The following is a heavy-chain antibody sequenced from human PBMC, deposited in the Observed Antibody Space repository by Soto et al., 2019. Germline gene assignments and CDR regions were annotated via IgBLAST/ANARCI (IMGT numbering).Heavy chain of an antibody. CDR3: ARVPSDYDFWSGYSPPSMDV. V-gene: IGHV1-8*01. Sequence: ASVKVSCKASGYTFTSYNINWVRQATGQGLEWMGWMNPNSGNTGYAQKFQGRVTMTRNTSISTAYMELSSLRSEDTAVYYCARVPSDYDFWSGYSPPSMDVWGKGTTVTVSS. CDR2: MNPNSGNT. D-gene: IGHD3-3*01. CDR1: GYTFTSYN. J-gene: IGHJ6*03.